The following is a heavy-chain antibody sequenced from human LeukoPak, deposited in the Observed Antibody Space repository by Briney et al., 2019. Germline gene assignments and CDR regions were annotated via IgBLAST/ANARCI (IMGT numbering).Heavy chain of an antibody. CDR1: GGTFSSYA. CDR2: IIPILGTA. D-gene: IGHD3-10*01. J-gene: IGHJ3*02. V-gene: IGHV1-69*01. CDR3: ARDVGRYGSGSYNDAFDI. Sequence: SVKVSCKASGGTFSSYAISWVRQAPGQGLEWMGGIIPILGTANYAQKFQGRVTITADESTSTAYMELSSLRSEDTAVYYCARDVGRYGSGSYNDAFDIWGQGTMVTVSS.